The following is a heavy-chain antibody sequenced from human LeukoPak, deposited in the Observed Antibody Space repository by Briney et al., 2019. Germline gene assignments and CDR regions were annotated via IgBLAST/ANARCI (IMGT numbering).Heavy chain of an antibody. CDR2: VVGNGGTT. V-gene: IGHV3-64*01. J-gene: IGHJ4*02. CDR3: AGERAFYYFDY. CDR1: GFTFTTHT. Sequence: GGSLRLSCAASGFTFTTHTIHWVRPAPGQGLEYVSAVVGNGGTTYYANSVKGRFTIYRDNSKNTVYLQMGSLRAEDTAVYYCAGERAFYYFDYWGQGALVTVSS.